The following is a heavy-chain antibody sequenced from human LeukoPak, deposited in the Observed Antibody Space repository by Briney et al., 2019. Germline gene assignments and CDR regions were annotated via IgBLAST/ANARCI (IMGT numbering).Heavy chain of an antibody. Sequence: ASVKVSCKASGYTFTGYYMHWVRQAPRQGREWMGWSNPNSGDTKASQNFQGRVTMTRDTSISTAYMRLSRPRCDAPALYYCATQRGSYVWGTDFDYWGQGSPVTGSS. CDR3: ATQRGSYVWGTDFDY. J-gene: IGHJ4*02. CDR1: GYTFTGYY. V-gene: IGHV1-2*02. D-gene: IGHD3-16*01. CDR2: SNPNSGDT.